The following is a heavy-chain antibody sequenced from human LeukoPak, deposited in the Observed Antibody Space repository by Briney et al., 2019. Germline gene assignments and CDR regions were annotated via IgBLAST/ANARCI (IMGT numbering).Heavy chain of an antibody. V-gene: IGHV4-30-2*01. CDR1: GGSISSGGYY. CDR2: IYHSGST. J-gene: IGHJ4*02. CDR3: ARDRGQWLVDY. D-gene: IGHD6-19*01. Sequence: SQTLSLTCTVSGGSISSGGYYWSWIRQPPGKGLEWIGYIYHSGSTYYNPSLKSRVTISVDRSKNQFSLKLSSVTAADTAVYYCARDRGQWLVDYWGQGTLVTVSS.